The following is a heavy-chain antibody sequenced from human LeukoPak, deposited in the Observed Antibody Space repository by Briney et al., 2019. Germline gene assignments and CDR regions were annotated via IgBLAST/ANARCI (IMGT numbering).Heavy chain of an antibody. D-gene: IGHD3-3*01. V-gene: IGHV3-21*01. Sequence: GGSLRLSCAASGFTFSSYGMSWVRQAPGKGLEWVSSISGSSSYIYYADSLKGRFTISRDNSQNTVSLQVNNLRTEDTALYYCAKTSLSDASGHYYYMDVWGKGTTVTVSS. CDR2: ISGSSSYI. CDR1: GFTFSSYG. J-gene: IGHJ6*03. CDR3: AKTSLSDASGHYYYMDV.